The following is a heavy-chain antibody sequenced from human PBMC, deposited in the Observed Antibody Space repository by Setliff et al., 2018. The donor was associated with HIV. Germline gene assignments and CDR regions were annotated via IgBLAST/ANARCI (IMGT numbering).Heavy chain of an antibody. J-gene: IGHJ4*02. CDR2: MSTGGGIK. CDR1: GFTFSSYV. Sequence: GGSLRLSCAATGFTFSSYVLHWVRQAPGKGLEWVAVMSTGGGIKICADSVKGRFTISRDISKNTLYLQMNGLRAEDTAIYYCTRDSYFYDGSDYHYRHFDDWGQGTLVTVSS. CDR3: TRDSYFYDGSDYHYRHFDD. V-gene: IGHV3-30-3*01. D-gene: IGHD3-22*01.